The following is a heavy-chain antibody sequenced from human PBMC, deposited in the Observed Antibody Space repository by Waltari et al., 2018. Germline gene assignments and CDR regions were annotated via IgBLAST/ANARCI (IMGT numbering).Heavy chain of an antibody. D-gene: IGHD4-17*01. CDR1: GGSISSSSYS. V-gene: IGHV4-39*01. Sequence: QLQLQESGPGLVKPSETLSLTCTVSGGSISSSSYSWGWIRQPPGKGLEWIGTIYYSGTTYYNPSLKSRVTISVDTSKKQFSLKLRSVTAPDTAVYYCARGESFYDYGDYGLDAFDIWGQGTMVTVSS. CDR3: ARGESFYDYGDYGLDAFDI. CDR2: IYYSGTT. J-gene: IGHJ3*02.